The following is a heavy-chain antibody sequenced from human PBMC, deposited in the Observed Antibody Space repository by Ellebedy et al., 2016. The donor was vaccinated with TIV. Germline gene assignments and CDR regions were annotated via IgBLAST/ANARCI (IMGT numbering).Heavy chain of an antibody. Sequence: PGGSLRLSCQGSGYSFTTRWIGWARQMPGKGLEWVGIIHPADSHTKYSPSFQGQVTISADKSISTAYLQLSNLKASDTAICYCSIAVDGTTWFDPWGQGTLVTVSS. V-gene: IGHV5-51*01. CDR3: SIAVDGTTWFDP. CDR1: GYSFTTRW. CDR2: IHPADSHT. J-gene: IGHJ5*02. D-gene: IGHD5-24*01.